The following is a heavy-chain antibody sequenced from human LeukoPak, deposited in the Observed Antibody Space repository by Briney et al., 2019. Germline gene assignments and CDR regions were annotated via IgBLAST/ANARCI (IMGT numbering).Heavy chain of an antibody. Sequence: GASVTVSCKASGYTFTGYYMHWVRQAPGQGLEWMGWINPNSGGTNYAQKFQGWVTMTRDTSISTAYMELSRLRSDDTAVYYCARDLLFYDFWSGYLTYGMDVWGQGTTVTVSS. CDR3: ARDLLFYDFWSGYLTYGMDV. J-gene: IGHJ6*02. D-gene: IGHD3-3*01. CDR1: GYTFTGYY. CDR2: INPNSGGT. V-gene: IGHV1-2*04.